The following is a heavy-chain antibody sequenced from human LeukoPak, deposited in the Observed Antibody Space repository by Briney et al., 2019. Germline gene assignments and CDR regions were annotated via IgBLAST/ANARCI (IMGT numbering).Heavy chain of an antibody. D-gene: IGHD5-12*01. CDR3: ASHGGL. J-gene: IGHJ4*02. CDR1: GFSFSSYG. V-gene: IGHV3-33*01. Sequence: LGGSLRLSCAASGFSFSSYGMHWVRQAPGKGLEWVAVIWYDGSNKNYADSEKGRFTISRDNSKNTLYLQMNSLRVEDTAVYFCASHGGLWGQGTLVTVSS. CDR2: IWYDGSNK.